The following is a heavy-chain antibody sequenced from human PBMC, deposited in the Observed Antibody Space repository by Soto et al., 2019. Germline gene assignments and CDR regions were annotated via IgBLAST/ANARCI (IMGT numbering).Heavy chain of an antibody. J-gene: IGHJ4*01. CDR1: GFPFRSYG. CDR3: GKDEGYIDVVPTGRIDF. CDR2: ISYDGSIK. D-gene: IGHD2-15*01. V-gene: IGHV3-30*18. Sequence: QVYLVESGGGVVQPGRSLRLSCAASGFPFRSYGMHWVRQAPGKGLEWVALISYDGSIKSYADSVKGRFTISRDNFKETMIRERTDPSREDTAVYFGGKDEGYIDVVPTGRIDFWGQGTLVIVSS.